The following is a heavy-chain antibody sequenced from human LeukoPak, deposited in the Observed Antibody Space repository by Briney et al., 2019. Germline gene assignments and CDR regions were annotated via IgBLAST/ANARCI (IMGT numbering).Heavy chain of an antibody. CDR2: INHSGST. J-gene: IGHJ1*01. Sequence: PSETLSLTCAAYGGSFSGYYWSWIRQPPGKGLEWIGEINHSGSTNYNPSLKSRVTISVDTSKNQFSLKLSSVTAADTAVYYCARGKRYFQHWGQGTLVTVSS. CDR3: ARGKRYFQH. V-gene: IGHV4-34*01. CDR1: GGSFSGYY.